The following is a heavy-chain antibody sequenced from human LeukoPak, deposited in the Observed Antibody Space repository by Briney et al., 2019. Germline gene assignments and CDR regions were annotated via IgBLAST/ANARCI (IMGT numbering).Heavy chain of an antibody. CDR3: ARGDAGRLLDYRMDV. D-gene: IGHD3-10*01. J-gene: IGHJ6*02. V-gene: IGHV1-69*01. Sequence: GASVKVSCKASGGTFSSYAISWVRQAPGQGLEWMGGIIPIFGTANYAQKFQGRVTITADESTSTAYMELSSLRSEDTAVYYCARGDAGRLLDYRMDVWGQGTTVTVSS. CDR1: GGTFSSYA. CDR2: IIPIFGTA.